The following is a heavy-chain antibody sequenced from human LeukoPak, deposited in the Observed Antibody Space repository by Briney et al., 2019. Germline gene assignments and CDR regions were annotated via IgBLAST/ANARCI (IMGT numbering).Heavy chain of an antibody. D-gene: IGHD6-13*01. CDR1: GFTFSSYA. CDR2: ISYDGSNE. Sequence: GGSLRLSCAASGFTFSSYAMHWVRQAPGKGLEWVAVISYDGSNEYYADSVKGRFTISRDNSKNTLYLQMNSLRAEDTAVYHCASQPRIAAAGPVDYWGQGTLVTVSS. CDR3: ASQPRIAAAGPVDY. V-gene: IGHV3-30*04. J-gene: IGHJ4*02.